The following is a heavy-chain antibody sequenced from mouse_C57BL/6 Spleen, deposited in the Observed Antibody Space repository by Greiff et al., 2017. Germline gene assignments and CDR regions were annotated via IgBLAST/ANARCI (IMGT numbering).Heavy chain of an antibody. CDR2: IRNKANNHAT. CDR1: GFTFSDAW. Sequence: EVQLQESGGGLVQPGGSMKLSCAASGFTFSDAWMDWVRQSPETGLEWVAEIRNKANNHATYYAESVKGRFTIARDDSKSSVYLQMNSLRAEDTCIYDCTRYRNSYFDDWGQGTTLTVSS. J-gene: IGHJ2*01. D-gene: IGHD2-1*01. V-gene: IGHV6-6*01. CDR3: TRYRNSYFDD.